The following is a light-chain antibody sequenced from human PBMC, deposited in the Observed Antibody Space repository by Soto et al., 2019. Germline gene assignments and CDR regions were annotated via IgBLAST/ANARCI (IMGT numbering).Light chain of an antibody. CDR3: CSCGAGV. CDR1: SSDVGSYNL. Sequence: QSALTQPASVSGSPGQSITISCTGTSSDVGSYNLVSWYQQHPGKAPKLMISEVSKRPSGVSNRFSGSKSGNTASLTISGLQADDEADYSCCSCGAGVFGGGTQLTVL. J-gene: IGLJ2*01. V-gene: IGLV2-23*02. CDR2: EVS.